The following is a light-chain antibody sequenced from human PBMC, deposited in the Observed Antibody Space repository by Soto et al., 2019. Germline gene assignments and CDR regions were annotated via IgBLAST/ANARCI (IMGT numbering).Light chain of an antibody. Sequence: QSALTQPASVSGSPGQSITISCTGTSSDVGGYNYVSWYQQHPGKAPKLIIYDVSNRPSGVSNRFSGSKSGNTASLTISGLQAEDEADYYCSSYTCSSTYVVFGGGTKVTVL. J-gene: IGLJ2*01. V-gene: IGLV2-14*01. CDR1: SSDVGGYNY. CDR3: SSYTCSSTYVV. CDR2: DVS.